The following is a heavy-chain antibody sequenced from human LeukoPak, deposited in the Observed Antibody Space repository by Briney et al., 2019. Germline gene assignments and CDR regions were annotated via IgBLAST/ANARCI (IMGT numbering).Heavy chain of an antibody. CDR1: GFTVSSNE. V-gene: IGHV3-38-3*01. CDR3: ARDSVISLGYCSGGSCYGNPYYYYYYMDV. Sequence: GGSLRLSCAASGFTVSSNEMSWVRQAPGKGLEWVSSISGGSTYYADSRKGRFTISRDNSKNTLYLQMGSLRAEDMAVYYCARDSVISLGYCSGGSCYGNPYYYYYYMDVWGKGTTVTISS. D-gene: IGHD2-15*01. CDR2: ISGGST. J-gene: IGHJ6*03.